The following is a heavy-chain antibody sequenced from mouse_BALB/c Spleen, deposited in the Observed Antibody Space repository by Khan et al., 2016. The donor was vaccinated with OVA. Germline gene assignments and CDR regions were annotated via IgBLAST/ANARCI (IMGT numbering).Heavy chain of an antibody. J-gene: IGHJ4*01. CDR2: INTYTVEP. Sequence: QIQFVQPGPEVKKPGETVKISCKPSGHTFTKFGMNWVKQAPGKGLKWMGWINTYTVEPTSANDFNGRFAFSLETSASTAYLQINNLKNEDTATYFCARPPYFSYVLDNWGQGTSVTVSS. CDR1: GHTFTKFG. CDR3: ARPPYFSYVLDN. D-gene: IGHD2-10*01. V-gene: IGHV9-3-1*01.